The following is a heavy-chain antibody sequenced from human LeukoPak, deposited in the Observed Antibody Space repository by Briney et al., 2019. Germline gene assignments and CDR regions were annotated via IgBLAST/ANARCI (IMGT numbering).Heavy chain of an antibody. V-gene: IGHV4-59*12. CDR1: GGSISSYY. J-gene: IGHJ4*02. Sequence: SETLSLTCTVSGGSISSYYWSWIRQPPGKGLEWIGFIFYSGSTHYNPSLKSRVTMSVDTSKSQFSLKLSSVTAADTAVYYCARGGYYDSSGYYRYWGQGTLVTVSS. CDR3: ARGGYYDSSGYYRY. CDR2: IFYSGST. D-gene: IGHD3-22*01.